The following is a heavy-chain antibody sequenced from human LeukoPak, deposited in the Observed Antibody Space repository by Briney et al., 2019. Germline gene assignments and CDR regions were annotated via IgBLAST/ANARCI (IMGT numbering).Heavy chain of an antibody. CDR1: GGSISSGDYY. V-gene: IGHV4-30-4*08. J-gene: IGHJ4*02. CDR3: ARGGSGSYYVGPFDY. Sequence: PSQTLSLTCTVSGGSISSGDYYWSWIRQPPGKGLDWIGYIYYSGCTYYNPSLKSRVTISVDTSKNQFSLELSSVTAADTAVYYCARGGSGSYYVGPFDYWGQGTLVTVSS. D-gene: IGHD1-26*01. CDR2: IYYSGCT.